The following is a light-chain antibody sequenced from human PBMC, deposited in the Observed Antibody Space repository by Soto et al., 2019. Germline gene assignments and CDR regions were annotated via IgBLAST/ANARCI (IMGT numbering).Light chain of an antibody. CDR3: CSYAGNYLYA. Sequence: QSALTQPRSVSGSPGQSVTISCTGTSSDVGPYDYVSWYQQHPGKAPKLMIYDVTKRPSGVPDRFSGSKSGNTASLTISGLQAEDEADYYCCSYAGNYLYAFGTVTKLPVL. CDR2: DVT. J-gene: IGLJ1*01. V-gene: IGLV2-11*01. CDR1: SSDVGPYDY.